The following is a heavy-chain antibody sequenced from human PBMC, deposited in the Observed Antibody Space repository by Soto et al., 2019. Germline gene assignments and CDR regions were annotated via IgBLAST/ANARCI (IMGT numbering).Heavy chain of an antibody. D-gene: IGHD6-25*01. CDR1: GFTFSSYA. CDR2: ISGSGGST. CDR3: AKDWASATASQLDY. J-gene: IGHJ4*02. V-gene: IGHV3-23*01. Sequence: GGSLRLSCGASGFTFSSYAMSWVRQAPGKGLEWVSAISGSGGSTYYADSVKGRFTISRDNSKNTLYLQMNSLRAEDTAVYYCAKDWASATASQLDYWGQGTLVTVSS.